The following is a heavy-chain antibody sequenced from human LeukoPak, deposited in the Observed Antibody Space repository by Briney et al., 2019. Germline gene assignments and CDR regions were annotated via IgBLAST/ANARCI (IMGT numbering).Heavy chain of an antibody. V-gene: IGHV3-23*01. CDR2: ISGIVGST. CDR1: GFTFSSDA. CDR3: ARGRIRPLDY. J-gene: IGHJ4*02. D-gene: IGHD1-1*01. Sequence: GGPLRLSCAASGFTFSSDAMSWGRQAPGKGLEWGSAISGIVGSTYYADSVKGRFTISRHNSKNPLYLQTHSLRAEDTAVYYCARGRIRPLDYWGQGTLVTVSS.